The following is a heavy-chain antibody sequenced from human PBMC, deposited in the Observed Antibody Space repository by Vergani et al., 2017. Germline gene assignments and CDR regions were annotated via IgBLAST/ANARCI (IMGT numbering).Heavy chain of an antibody. CDR3: ARQRGSGGFFPSSYFYGMDV. V-gene: IGHV4-38-2*01. D-gene: IGHD3-10*01. CDR2: IHPSGDT. J-gene: IGHJ6*02. CDR1: DSSIMTNPY. Sequence: QVQLQESGPGLVKPSETLTLTCDVSDSSIMTNPYWGWFRQSPGKGLEWIGCIHPSGDTHYNSSLKSRVSISIVSSSKFSLSRTSVTAADTAIYYCARQRGSGGFFPSSYFYGMDVWGHGTTVTVSS.